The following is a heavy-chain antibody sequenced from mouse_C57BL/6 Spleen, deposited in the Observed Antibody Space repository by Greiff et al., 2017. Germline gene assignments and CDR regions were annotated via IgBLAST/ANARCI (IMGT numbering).Heavy chain of an antibody. CDR1: GYTFTDYY. CDR3: ARGSNYENYYAMDY. CDR2: INPYNGGT. J-gene: IGHJ4*01. Sequence: EVQLQQSGPVLVKPGASVKMSCKASGYTFTDYYMNWVKQSHGKSLEWIGVINPYNGGTSYNQKFKGKATLTVDKSSSTAYMELNSLTSEDSAVYYCARGSNYENYYAMDYWGQGTSVTVSS. D-gene: IGHD2-5*01. V-gene: IGHV1-19*01.